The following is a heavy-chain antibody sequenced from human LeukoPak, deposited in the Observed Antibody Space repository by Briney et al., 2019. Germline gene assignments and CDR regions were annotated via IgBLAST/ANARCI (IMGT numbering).Heavy chain of an antibody. D-gene: IGHD2-2*03. CDR2: INHSGST. J-gene: IGHJ6*02. CDR1: GGSFSGYY. Sequence: SETLSLTCAVYGGSFSGYYWSWIRQPPGKGLEWIGEINHSGSTNYNPSLKSRVTISVDTSKNQFSLELSSVTAADTALYYCARGSGYCSSTSCYAHQRYYYGMDVWGQGTTVTVSS. CDR3: ARGSGYCSSTSCYAHQRYYYGMDV. V-gene: IGHV4-34*01.